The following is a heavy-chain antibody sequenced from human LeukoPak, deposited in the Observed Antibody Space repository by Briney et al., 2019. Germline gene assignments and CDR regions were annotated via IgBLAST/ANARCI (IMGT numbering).Heavy chain of an antibody. CDR2: INPHTDGT. D-gene: IGHD6-13*01. CDR3: AIWGKDSSTWSELDY. J-gene: IGHJ4*02. CDR1: GYTFTDYY. Sequence: ASVKVSCKVSGYTFTDYYMHWVQQAPGQGLEWMGWINPHTDGTNYAQKFEGRVSMTGDTSINTAYMELSRLRSDDTAVYYCAIWGKDSSTWSELDYWGQGTLVTVSS. V-gene: IGHV1-2*02.